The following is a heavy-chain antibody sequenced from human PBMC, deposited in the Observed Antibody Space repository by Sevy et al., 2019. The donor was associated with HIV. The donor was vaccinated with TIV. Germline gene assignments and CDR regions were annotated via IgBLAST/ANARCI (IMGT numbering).Heavy chain of an antibody. J-gene: IGHJ3*02. CDR2: ISSSSSYI. D-gene: IGHD1-26*01. Sequence: GGSLRLSCAASGFTFSSYSTNWVRQAPGKGLEWVSSISSSSSYIYYADSVKGRFTISRDNAKNSLYLQMNSLRAEDTAVYYCARAEPEWELRALGAFDIWGQGTMVTVSS. CDR3: ARAEPEWELRALGAFDI. CDR1: GFTFSSYS. V-gene: IGHV3-21*01.